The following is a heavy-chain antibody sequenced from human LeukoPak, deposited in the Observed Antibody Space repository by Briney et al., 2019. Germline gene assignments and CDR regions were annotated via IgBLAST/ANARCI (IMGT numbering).Heavy chain of an antibody. D-gene: IGHD3-3*01. CDR1: GFTFGDYA. CDR2: IRSKAYGGTT. Sequence: GRSLRLSFTASGFTFGDYAMSWVRQAPGKGLEWVGFIRSKAYGGTTEYAASVKGRFTISRDDSKSIAYLQMNSLKTEDTAVYYCTRQDYDFWSGYYYWYFDLWGRGTLVTVSS. CDR3: TRQDYDFWSGYYYWYFDL. V-gene: IGHV3-49*04. J-gene: IGHJ2*01.